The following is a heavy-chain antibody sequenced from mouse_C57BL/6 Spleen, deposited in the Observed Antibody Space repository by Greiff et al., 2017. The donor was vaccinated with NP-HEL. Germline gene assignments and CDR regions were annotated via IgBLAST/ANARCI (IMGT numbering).Heavy chain of an antibody. CDR2: INPSTGGT. Sequence: EVMLVESGPELVKPGASVKISCKASGYSFTGYYMNWVKQSPEKSLEWIGEINPSTGGTTYNQKFKAKATLTVDKSSSTAYMQLKSLTSEDSAVYYCARIYDGSSWFAYWGQGTLVTVSA. D-gene: IGHD2-3*01. J-gene: IGHJ3*01. V-gene: IGHV1-42*01. CDR3: ARIYDGSSWFAY. CDR1: GYSFTGYY.